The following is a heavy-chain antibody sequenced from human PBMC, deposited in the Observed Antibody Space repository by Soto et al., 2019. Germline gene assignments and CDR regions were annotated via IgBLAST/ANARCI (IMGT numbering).Heavy chain of an antibody. J-gene: IGHJ3*02. CDR3: ARGALWFGELSIAFDI. D-gene: IGHD3-10*01. Sequence: VSVKASSKASGYTFTGYYMHWVRQAPGQGLEWMGWINPNSGGTNYAQKFQGWVTMTRDTSISTAYMELSRLRSDDTAVYYCARGALWFGELSIAFDIWGQGTMVTVSS. CDR1: GYTFTGYY. V-gene: IGHV1-2*04. CDR2: INPNSGGT.